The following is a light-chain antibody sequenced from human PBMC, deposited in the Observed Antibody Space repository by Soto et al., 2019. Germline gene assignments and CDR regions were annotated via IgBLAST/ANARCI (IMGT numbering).Light chain of an antibody. CDR2: GAS. Sequence: EVVLTQSPGTLSLSPGERATLSCRASQSVISTYLAWYQQKPGQAPRLLIYGASSRATGIPDRFSGSGSGTDFTLTISRLEPEDFAVYYCQQYGSSPISFGQGTRLEIK. CDR3: QQYGSSPIS. V-gene: IGKV3-20*01. CDR1: QSVISTY. J-gene: IGKJ5*01.